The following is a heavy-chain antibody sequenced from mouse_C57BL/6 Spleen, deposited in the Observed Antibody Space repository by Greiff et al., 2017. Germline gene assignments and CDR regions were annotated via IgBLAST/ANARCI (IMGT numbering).Heavy chain of an antibody. Sequence: QVQLQQPGTELVKPGASVKLSCKASGFTFNSYWMHWVKQRPGQGLEWIGNINPSNGGTNYNEKFKSKVTLTVDKSYSTAYMQLSSLTSEDTAVYYCASGDYYDYDFAYWGQGTLVTVSA. V-gene: IGHV1-53*01. D-gene: IGHD2-4*01. CDR2: INPSNGGT. J-gene: IGHJ3*01. CDR3: ASGDYYDYDFAY. CDR1: GFTFNSYW.